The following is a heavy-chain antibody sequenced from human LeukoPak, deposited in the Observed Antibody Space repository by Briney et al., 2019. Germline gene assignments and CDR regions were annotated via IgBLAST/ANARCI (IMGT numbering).Heavy chain of an antibody. J-gene: IGHJ4*02. V-gene: IGHV3-7*03. CDR2: IKQDGSDK. Sequence: GGSLRLSCAASGFTFSSYWMSWVRQAPGKGLEWVANIKQDGSDKYYVDSVKGRFTISRDNAKNSLYLQMNSLRAEDTAVYYCARDFRYCSSTSCYEGYYFDYWGQGTLVTVSS. D-gene: IGHD2-2*01. CDR1: GFTFSSYW. CDR3: ARDFRYCSSTSCYEGYYFDY.